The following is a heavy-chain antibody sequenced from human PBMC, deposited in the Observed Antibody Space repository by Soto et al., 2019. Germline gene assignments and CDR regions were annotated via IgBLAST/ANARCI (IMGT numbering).Heavy chain of an antibody. CDR3: AKGRGYCSSTSCSKGWYFDL. V-gene: IGHV3-23*01. CDR1: GFTFSSYA. J-gene: IGHJ2*01. Sequence: LRLSCAASGFTFSSYAMSWVRQAPGKGLEWVSAISGSGGSTYYADSVKGRFTISRDNSKNTLYLQMNSLRAEDTAVYYCAKGRGYCSSTSCSKGWYFDLWGRGTLVTVS. CDR2: ISGSGGST. D-gene: IGHD2-2*01.